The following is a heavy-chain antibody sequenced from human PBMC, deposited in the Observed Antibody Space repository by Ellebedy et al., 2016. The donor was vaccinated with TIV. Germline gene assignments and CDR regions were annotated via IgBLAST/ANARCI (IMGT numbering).Heavy chain of an antibody. CDR1: GFSFSTYW. Sequence: GESLKISCAASGFSFSTYWMFWVRQAPGKGLVWVSRINTDGTITDYADSVKGRFTIARDNAKNTLYLQMNSLRADDTAVYYCVRDYWGYWGQGTLVTVSS. V-gene: IGHV3-74*01. CDR3: VRDYWGY. CDR2: INTDGTIT. D-gene: IGHD3-16*01. J-gene: IGHJ4*02.